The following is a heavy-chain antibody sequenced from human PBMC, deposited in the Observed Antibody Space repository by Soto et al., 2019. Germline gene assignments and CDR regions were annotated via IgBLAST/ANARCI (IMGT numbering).Heavy chain of an antibody. J-gene: IGHJ4*02. D-gene: IGHD3-10*01. CDR2: IYYSGST. Sequence: SETQSLTCTVSGGTISSYDWSWIRQPPGKGLEWIGYIYYSGSTNYNPSLKSRVTISVDTSKNQFSLKLSSVTAADTAVYYCARARLKGLYYGSGSYYRGYFDYWGQGTLVTVSS. V-gene: IGHV4-59*01. CDR3: ARARLKGLYYGSGSYYRGYFDY. CDR1: GGTISSYD.